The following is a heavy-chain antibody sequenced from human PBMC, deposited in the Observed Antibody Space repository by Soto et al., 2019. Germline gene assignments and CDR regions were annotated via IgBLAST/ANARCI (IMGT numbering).Heavy chain of an antibody. V-gene: IGHV3-23*01. CDR3: ATEMGATQGPFDP. CDR1: VFPFGANA. CDR2: LSNTGRRT. J-gene: IGHJ5*02. D-gene: IGHD1-26*01. Sequence: EVLVLESGGGLVQPGGSLRLSCVGSVFPFGANAMSWVSQAPGKGREWVSGLSNTGRRTSYADSVKGRFNISRDNSENTGYLQMNSLRVEDTAVYYCATEMGATQGPFDPWGQGPLVTVSS.